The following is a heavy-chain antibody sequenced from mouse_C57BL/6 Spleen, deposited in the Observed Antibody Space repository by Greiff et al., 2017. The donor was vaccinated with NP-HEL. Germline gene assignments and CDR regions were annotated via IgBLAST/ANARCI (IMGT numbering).Heavy chain of an antibody. CDR3: ARSYGGYYFAWFAY. CDR1: GFTFSSYT. CDR2: ISGGGGNT. V-gene: IGHV5-9*01. Sequence: EVQGVESGGGLVKPGGSLKLSCAASGFTFSSYTMSWVRQTPGKRLEWVATISGGGGNTYYPDSVKGRFTISRDNATNTLYLQMSNLRSEDTALYYCARSYGGYYFAWFAYWGQGTLVTVSA. D-gene: IGHD2-3*01. J-gene: IGHJ3*01.